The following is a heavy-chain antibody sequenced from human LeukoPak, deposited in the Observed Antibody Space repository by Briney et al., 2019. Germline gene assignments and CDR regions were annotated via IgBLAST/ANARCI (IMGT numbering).Heavy chain of an antibody. CDR2: IYYSGST. Sequence: SETLSLTCTVSGGSFSSSSYYWGWIRQPPGKGLEWIGYIYYSGSTNYNPSLKSRVTISVDTSKNQFSLKLSSVTAADTAVYYCARRKQQLPYYYYYYMDVWGKGTTVTISS. CDR3: ARRKQQLPYYYYYYMDV. J-gene: IGHJ6*03. V-gene: IGHV4-61*05. CDR1: GGSFSSSSYY. D-gene: IGHD6-13*01.